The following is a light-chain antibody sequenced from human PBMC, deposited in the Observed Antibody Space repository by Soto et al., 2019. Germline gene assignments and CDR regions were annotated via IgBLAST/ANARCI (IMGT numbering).Light chain of an antibody. CDR2: EVS. V-gene: IGLV2-14*01. CDR3: FSFTRSSTWV. J-gene: IGLJ3*02. Sequence: QSALTQPASVSGSPGQSITISCTETSSDVGGYNSVSWYQQHPGKAPKLMIFEVSNRPPGVSNRFSGSKSGNTASLTISGLQAEDEADYYCFSFTRSSTWVFGGGTKLTVL. CDR1: SSDVGGYNS.